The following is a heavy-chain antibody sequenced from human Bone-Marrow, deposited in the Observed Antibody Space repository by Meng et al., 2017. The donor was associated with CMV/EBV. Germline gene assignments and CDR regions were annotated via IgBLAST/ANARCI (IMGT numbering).Heavy chain of an antibody. D-gene: IGHD3-22*01. Sequence: GESLKISCAASGFTFSSYAMSWVRQAPGKGLEWVSVICSGGSSTYYADSVKGRFTISRDNAKNSLYLQMNSLRAEDTALYYCATWGAALGVGMVVVGTDDFDIWGQGTLVTVSS. CDR2: ICSGGSST. J-gene: IGHJ3*02. CDR3: ATWGAALGVGMVVVGTDDFDI. CDR1: GFTFSSYA. V-gene: IGHV3-23*03.